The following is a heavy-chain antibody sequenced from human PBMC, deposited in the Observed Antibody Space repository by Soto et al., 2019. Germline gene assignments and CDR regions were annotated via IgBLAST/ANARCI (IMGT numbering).Heavy chain of an antibody. CDR1: GFPFSSYW. D-gene: IGHD4-17*01. V-gene: IGHV3-74*01. CDR3: ARSARMTTVTPSSGFDI. Sequence: GGSLRLSCAASGFPFSSYWMHWVRQAPGKGLVWVSRINSDGSSTSYADSVKGRFTISRDNAKNTLYLQMNSLRAEDTAVYYCARSARMTTVTPSSGFDIWGQGTMVTVSS. J-gene: IGHJ3*02. CDR2: INSDGSST.